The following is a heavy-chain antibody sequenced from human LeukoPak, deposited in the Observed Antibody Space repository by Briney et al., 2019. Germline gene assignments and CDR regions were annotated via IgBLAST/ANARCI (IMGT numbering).Heavy chain of an antibody. CDR2: IYYSVST. D-gene: IGHD3-22*01. J-gene: IGHJ4*02. CDR3: ARLGYDSSGYYIDY. CDR1: GGSISSSSYY. Sequence: SETLSLTCTVSGGSISSSSYYWGWIRQPPGKGLEWIGSIYYSVSTYYNPSLKSRVTISVDTSKNQFSLNLSSVTAADTAVYYCARLGYDSSGYYIDYWGQGTLVTVSS. V-gene: IGHV4-39*01.